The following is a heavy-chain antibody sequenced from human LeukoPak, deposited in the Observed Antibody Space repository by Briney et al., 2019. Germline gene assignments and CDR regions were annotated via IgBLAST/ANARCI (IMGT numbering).Heavy chain of an antibody. CDR3: ARCVRYSSGWHFDY. CDR2: IYYSGST. Sequence: SETLSLTCTVSGGSISSYYWSWIRQPPGKGLEWIGYIYYSGSTNYNPSLKSRVTISVDTSKNQFSLKLSSVTAADTAVYYCARCVRYSSGWHFDYWGQGTLVTVSS. CDR1: GGSISSYY. D-gene: IGHD6-19*01. J-gene: IGHJ4*02. V-gene: IGHV4-59*01.